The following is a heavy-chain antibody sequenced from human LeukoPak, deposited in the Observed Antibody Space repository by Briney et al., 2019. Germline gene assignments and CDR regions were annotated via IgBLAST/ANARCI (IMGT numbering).Heavy chain of an antibody. Sequence: GGSLRLSCTASGFTFSTYWTNWVRQSPGKGLVWVALINGDGSTTTHADSVKGRLTISRDNAKNTAYLQMNSLRDEDTAVYFCARDYAGSPDYWGQGTLVTVSA. D-gene: IGHD3-10*01. J-gene: IGHJ4*02. CDR2: INGDGSTT. CDR3: ARDYAGSPDY. CDR1: GFTFSTYW. V-gene: IGHV3-74*03.